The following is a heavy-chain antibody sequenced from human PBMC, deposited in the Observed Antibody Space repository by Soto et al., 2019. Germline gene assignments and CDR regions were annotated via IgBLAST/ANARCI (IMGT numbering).Heavy chain of an antibody. D-gene: IGHD3-3*02. CDR3: ARRHVSSIHFLRFDD. V-gene: IGHV1-69*01. CDR1: GGTFDNYV. Sequence: QVLLVQSGAEAKRPGSSVKVSCKASGGTFDNYVLNWVRQAPGQGLEWVGGIIPSSETTNYAQKFQGRLTLIADANIVYMELCSLRSDDTAIYYCARRHVSSIHFLRFDDWCQGTLVTVSS. CDR2: IIPSSETT. J-gene: IGHJ4*02.